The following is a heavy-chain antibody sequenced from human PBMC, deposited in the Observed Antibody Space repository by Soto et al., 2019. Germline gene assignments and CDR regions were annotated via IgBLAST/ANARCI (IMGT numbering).Heavy chain of an antibody. J-gene: IGHJ4*02. CDR1: GGSISSSSSY. D-gene: IGHD3-3*01. V-gene: IGHV4-39*01. CDR3: AKTGFWSNYRVADY. CDR2: IKYSGST. Sequence: SETLSLTCTVSGGSISSSSSYWGWIRQPPGKGLEWIGSIKYSGSTYYNPSLKSRITISVDTSKNQFSLKLTSVTAADTAVYFCAKTGFWSNYRVADYWGQGTLVTVSS.